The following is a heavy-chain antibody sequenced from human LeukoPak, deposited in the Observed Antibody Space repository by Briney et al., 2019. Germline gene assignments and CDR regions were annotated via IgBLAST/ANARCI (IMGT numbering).Heavy chain of an antibody. V-gene: IGHV3-23*01. D-gene: IGHD5-18*01. J-gene: IGHJ4*02. CDR1: GFTFSNSA. CDR3: ANLVDTAMFDY. Sequence: GGSLRLSCAASGFTFSNSAMSWFRQAPGKGLEWVSAISGDGRGTYYADSVKGRFTISRDNSKNTLYLQMNSLRAEDTAVYYCANLVDTAMFDYWGQGTLVTVSS. CDR2: ISGDGRGT.